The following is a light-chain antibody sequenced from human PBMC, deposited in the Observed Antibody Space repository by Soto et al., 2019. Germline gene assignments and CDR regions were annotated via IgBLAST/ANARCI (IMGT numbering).Light chain of an antibody. CDR2: EVR. J-gene: IGLJ1*01. CDR1: SSDVGDYNY. V-gene: IGLV2-14*01. Sequence: QSALTQPASVSGSPGRSITISCTGTSSDVGDYNYVFWYQQHPGKAPKLVISEVRNRPSGVSDRFSGSKSGNTASLTISGLQAEDEADYYCSSYTSSSTAVFGTGTKVTVL. CDR3: SSYTSSSTAV.